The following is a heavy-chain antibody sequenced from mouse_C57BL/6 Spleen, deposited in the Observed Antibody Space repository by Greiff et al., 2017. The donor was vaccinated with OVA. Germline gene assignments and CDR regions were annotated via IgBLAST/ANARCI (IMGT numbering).Heavy chain of an antibody. V-gene: IGHV2-6-1*01. J-gene: IGHJ2*01. CDR3: ARHGGNYYYFDY. CDR1: GFSLTSYG. CDR2: IWSDGST. D-gene: IGHD2-1*01. Sequence: VKLMESGPGLVAPSQSLSITCTVSGFSLTSYGVHWVRQPPGKGLEWLVVIWSDGSTTYNSALKSRLSISKDNSKSQVFLKMNSLQTDDTAMYYCARHGGNYYYFDYWGQGTTLTVSS.